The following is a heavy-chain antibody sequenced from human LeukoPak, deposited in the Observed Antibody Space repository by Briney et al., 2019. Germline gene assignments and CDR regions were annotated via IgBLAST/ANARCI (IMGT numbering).Heavy chain of an antibody. D-gene: IGHD2/OR15-2a*01. Sequence: PSETLSLTCTVSGGSISSSSCYWSWIRQPPGKGLEWIGEINHSGSTNYNPSLKSRVTISVDTSKNQFSLKLSSVTAADTAVYYCARHSKGPFRLWGRGTLVTVSS. J-gene: IGHJ2*01. CDR2: INHSGST. CDR1: GGSISSSSCY. V-gene: IGHV4-39*01. CDR3: ARHSKGPFRL.